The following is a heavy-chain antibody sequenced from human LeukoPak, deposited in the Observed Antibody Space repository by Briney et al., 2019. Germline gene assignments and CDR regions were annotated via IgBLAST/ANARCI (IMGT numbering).Heavy chain of an antibody. V-gene: IGHV1-8*01. CDR3: VRTPPNWGFDY. Sequence: SVKVSCKASGYTFTTHDINWVRQATGQGLEWLGWMRPNSGDTGYAQKFQGRVTMTSDSSISTAYMELSSLRSEDTAIYYCVRTPPNWGFDYWGQGTLVTVSS. D-gene: IGHD7-27*01. CDR2: MRPNSGDT. CDR1: GYTFTTHD. J-gene: IGHJ4*02.